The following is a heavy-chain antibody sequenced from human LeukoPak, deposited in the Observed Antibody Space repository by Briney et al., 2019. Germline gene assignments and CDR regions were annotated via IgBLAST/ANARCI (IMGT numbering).Heavy chain of an antibody. CDR2: IKSKTDGETT. CDR3: TTAPYYDSSGRPSDY. CDR1: GFTFSNAW. J-gene: IGHJ4*02. V-gene: IGHV3-15*01. D-gene: IGHD3-22*01. Sequence: GGSLRLSCAVSGFTFSNAWMSWVRQAPGEGLEWVGRIKSKTDGETTDYAAPMRGRFTISRDDSKNTLYLEMNSLKTGDTAMYYCTTAPYYDSSGRPSDYWGQGTLVTVSS.